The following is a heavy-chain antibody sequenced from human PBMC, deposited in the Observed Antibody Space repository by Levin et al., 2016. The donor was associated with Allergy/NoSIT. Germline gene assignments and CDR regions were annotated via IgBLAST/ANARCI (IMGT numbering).Heavy chain of an antibody. Sequence: GESLKISCAASGFTFRSHAMYWVRQAPGKGLEWVALISKDGDNQYNADSVKGRFTVSRDNSKNTLYLQMNSLRVEDTAVYYCARGIRYFDWLSLDYWGQGTLVTVSS. CDR3: ARGIRYFDWLSLDY. J-gene: IGHJ4*02. D-gene: IGHD3-9*01. CDR1: GFTFRSHA. V-gene: IGHV3-30*04. CDR2: ISKDGDNQ.